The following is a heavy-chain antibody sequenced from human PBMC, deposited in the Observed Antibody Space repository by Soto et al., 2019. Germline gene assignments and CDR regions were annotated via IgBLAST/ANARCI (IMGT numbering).Heavy chain of an antibody. CDR3: ARDSGTYHYDSSGYYDPSAFDI. D-gene: IGHD3-22*01. CDR2: IYYSGST. J-gene: IGHJ3*02. Sequence: SETLSLTCTVSGGSISSYYWSWIRQPPGKGLEWIGYIYYSGSTNYNPSLKSRVTISVDTSKNQFSLKLSSVTAADTAVYYCARDSGTYHYDSSGYYDPSAFDIWGQGTIVTVSS. V-gene: IGHV4-59*01. CDR1: GGSISSYY.